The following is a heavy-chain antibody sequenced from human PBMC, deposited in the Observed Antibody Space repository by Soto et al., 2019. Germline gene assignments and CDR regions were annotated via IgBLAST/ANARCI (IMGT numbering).Heavy chain of an antibody. Sequence: EVQLVESGGGLVQPGRSLRLSCAASGFTFDDYAMHWVRQAPGKGLEWVSGISWNSGSIGYADSVKGRFTISRDNAKNSLYLQMNSLRAEDTALYYCAKGQPDILTGYYNYWGQGTLVTVPS. V-gene: IGHV3-9*01. CDR3: AKGQPDILTGYYNY. J-gene: IGHJ4*02. CDR1: GFTFDDYA. CDR2: ISWNSGSI. D-gene: IGHD3-9*01.